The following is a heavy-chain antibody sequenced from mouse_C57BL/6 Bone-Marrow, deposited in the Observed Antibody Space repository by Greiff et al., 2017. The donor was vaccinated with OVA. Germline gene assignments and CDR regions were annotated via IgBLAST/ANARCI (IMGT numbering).Heavy chain of an antibody. Sequence: VQLQQSGPELVKPGASVKISCKASGYAFSSSWMNWVKQRPGKGLEWIGRIYPGDGDTNYNGKFKGKATLTADKSSSTAYMQLSSLTSYDSAVYFCARFFITTAHYWGQGTTLTVSS. J-gene: IGHJ2*01. CDR3: ARFFITTAHY. D-gene: IGHD1-1*01. CDR1: GYAFSSSW. CDR2: IYPGDGDT. V-gene: IGHV1-82*01.